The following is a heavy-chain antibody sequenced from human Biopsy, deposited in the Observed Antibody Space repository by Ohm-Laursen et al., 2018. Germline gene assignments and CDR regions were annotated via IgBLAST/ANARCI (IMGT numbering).Heavy chain of an antibody. D-gene: IGHD3-16*01. V-gene: IGHV3-11*01. J-gene: IGHJ2*01. CDR3: ARVKLWYPYCYFGH. Sequence: SLRLSCSASGFTFSDHSLSWIRQAPGKGLEWIADISSTSKTISYADSVKGRFTISRDNARESIYLQMSTLRAEDTAVYYCARVKLWYPYCYFGHWGRGTLVTVSS. CDR1: GFTFSDHS. CDR2: ISSTSKTI.